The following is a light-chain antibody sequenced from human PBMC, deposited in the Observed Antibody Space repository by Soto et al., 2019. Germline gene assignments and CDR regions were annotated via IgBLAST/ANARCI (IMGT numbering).Light chain of an antibody. Sequence: NFMLTQPHSVSESPGKTVTISCTRSSGSIASNYVQWYQQRPGSAPTTVIYEDNQRPSGVPDRFSGSIDSSSNSASLTISGLKTEDEADYYCQSYDSSNQEVFGGGPKLTVL. CDR1: SGSIASNY. CDR2: EDN. V-gene: IGLV6-57*03. J-gene: IGLJ3*02. CDR3: QSYDSSNQEV.